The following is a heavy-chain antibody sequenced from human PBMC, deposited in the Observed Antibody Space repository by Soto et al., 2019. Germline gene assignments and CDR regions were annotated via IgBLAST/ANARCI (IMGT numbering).Heavy chain of an antibody. D-gene: IGHD2-15*01. CDR1: GYTFTNYG. Sequence: QVQLVQSEAEVKKPGASVKVSCKASGYTFTNYGITWVRQAPGQGLEWMGWINTYNGNTKYEQKFQGRVTMTTDTSTSQAYMEVRSLRSDDTAVYYCARWLSGAEAASRWFHTWGQGTLVTVSS. CDR2: INTYNGNT. J-gene: IGHJ5*02. CDR3: ARWLSGAEAASRWFHT. V-gene: IGHV1-18*01.